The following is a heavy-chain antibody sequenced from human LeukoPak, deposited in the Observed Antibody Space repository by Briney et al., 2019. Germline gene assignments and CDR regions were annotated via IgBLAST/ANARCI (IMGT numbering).Heavy chain of an antibody. D-gene: IGHD3-22*01. J-gene: IGHJ4*02. CDR1: GFTFSSYS. Sequence: PGGSLRLSCAASGFTFSSYSMNWVRQAPGKGLEWVSSISSSSSYIYYADSMKGRFTISRDNAKNSLYLQMNSLRAEDTAVYYCAKDRGVMGSGYADYWGQGTLVTVSS. CDR2: ISSSSSYI. V-gene: IGHV3-21*01. CDR3: AKDRGVMGSGYADY.